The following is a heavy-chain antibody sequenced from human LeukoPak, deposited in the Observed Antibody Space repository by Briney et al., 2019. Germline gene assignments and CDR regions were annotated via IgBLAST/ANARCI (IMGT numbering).Heavy chain of an antibody. J-gene: IGHJ4*02. CDR1: TFPFGNYA. CDR2: MSSDGTNE. V-gene: IGHV3-30*14. CDR3: ARDRFGSATS. Sequence: QPGGSLRLSCVASTFPFGNYAMYWFRQAPGKGLEWVAVMSSDGTNEYYADSVKGRFTISKDNSKNTLYLEMNSLRVEDTAVYYCARDRFGSATSWGQGTLVTVSS. D-gene: IGHD3-10*01.